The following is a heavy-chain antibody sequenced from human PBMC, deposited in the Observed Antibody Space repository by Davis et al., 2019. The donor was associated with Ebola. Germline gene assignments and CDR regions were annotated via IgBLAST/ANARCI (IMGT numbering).Heavy chain of an antibody. Sequence: GESLKISCAASGFSFSSYGMSWVRQSPGKGLEWVAAISGSGTATYYGDSVKGRLTISRDNSKNTLYLQVHSLRVEDTAVYYCARDWNDLYFFDYWGQGTLVTVSS. CDR2: ISGSGTAT. CDR3: ARDWNDLYFFDY. CDR1: GFSFSSYG. J-gene: IGHJ4*02. D-gene: IGHD1-1*01. V-gene: IGHV3-23*01.